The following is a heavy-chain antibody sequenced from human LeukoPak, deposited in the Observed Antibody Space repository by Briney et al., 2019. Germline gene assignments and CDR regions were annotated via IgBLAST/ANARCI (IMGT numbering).Heavy chain of an antibody. CDR3: ARDRNGEHDY. CDR2: IIPIFGTA. J-gene: IGHJ4*02. CDR1: GGTFSSYA. D-gene: IGHD4-17*01. V-gene: IGHV1-69*06. Sequence: ASVKVSRKASGGTFSSYAISWVRQAPGQGLEWMGRIIPIFGTANYAQKFQGRVTITADKSTSTAYMELSSLRSEDTAVYYCARDRNGEHDYWGQGTLVTVSS.